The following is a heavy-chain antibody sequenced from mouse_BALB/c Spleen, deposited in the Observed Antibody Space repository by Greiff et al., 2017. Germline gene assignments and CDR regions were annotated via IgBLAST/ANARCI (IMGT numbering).Heavy chain of an antibody. V-gene: IGHV1-4*02. CDR2: INPSSGYT. D-gene: IGHD1-1*01. CDR3: ARFGTTVVARAMDY. Sequence: VQLQESAAELARPGASVKMSCKASGYTFTSYTMHWVKQRPGQGLEWIGYINPSSGYTEYNQKFKDKTTLTADKSSSTAYMQLSSLTSEDSAVYYCARFGTTVVARAMDYWGQGTSVTVSS. J-gene: IGHJ4*01. CDR1: GYTFTSYT.